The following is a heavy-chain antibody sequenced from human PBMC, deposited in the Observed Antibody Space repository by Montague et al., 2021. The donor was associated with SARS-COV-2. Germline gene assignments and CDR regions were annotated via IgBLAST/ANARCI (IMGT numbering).Heavy chain of an antibody. J-gene: IGHJ5*02. CDR3: ARQKMGSVTIFGVVMHDRWLDP. V-gene: IGHV4-39*01. D-gene: IGHD3-3*01. Sequence: SETLSLTCTVSGGSISSSSYYWGWIRQPPGKGLEWIGNIYHSGSTYYNPSLKSRVTISVDTSKNQFSLKLSSVTAADTAVYYCARQKMGSVTIFGVVMHDRWLDPWGQGTLVTVSS. CDR2: IYHSGST. CDR1: GGSISSSSYY.